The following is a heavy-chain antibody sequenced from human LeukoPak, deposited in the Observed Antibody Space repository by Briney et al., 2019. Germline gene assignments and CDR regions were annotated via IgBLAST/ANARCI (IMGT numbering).Heavy chain of an antibody. D-gene: IGHD5-18*01. J-gene: IGHJ4*02. CDR1: GYTFTSYD. CDR3: ARGRGYSYGYADY. V-gene: IGHV1-8*01. Sequence: ASVMVSCKASGYTFTSYDINWVRQATGQGLEWMGWMNPNSGNTGYAEKFQGRVTMTRNISIRTAYMELSTLRSDDTAVYYCARGRGYSYGYADYWGQGTLVTVSS. CDR2: MNPNSGNT.